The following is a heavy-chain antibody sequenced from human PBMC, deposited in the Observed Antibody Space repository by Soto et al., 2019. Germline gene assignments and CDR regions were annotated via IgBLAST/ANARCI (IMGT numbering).Heavy chain of an antibody. CDR1: GYSFTSYW. J-gene: IGHJ4*02. D-gene: IGHD5-18*01. Sequence: PGESLKISCKGSGYSFTSYWITWVRQMPGKGLEWMGRIDPSDSYTNYSPSFQGHVTISADKSISTAYLQWGSLKASDTAMYYCARRTPDTAMMIDYWGQGTPVTVSS. CDR3: ARRTPDTAMMIDY. V-gene: IGHV5-10-1*01. CDR2: IDPSDSYT.